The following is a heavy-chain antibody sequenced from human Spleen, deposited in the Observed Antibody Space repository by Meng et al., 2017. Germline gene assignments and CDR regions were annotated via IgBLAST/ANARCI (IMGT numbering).Heavy chain of an antibody. CDR1: GYTFTSYY. D-gene: IGHD4-17*01. CDR2: IIPIFGTA. J-gene: IGHJ5*02. Sequence: SVKVSCKASGYTFTSYYMHWVRQAPGQGLEWMGGIIPIFGTANYAQKFQGRVTLTADKSTSTAYMELSSLRSEDTAVYYCATNGGDMNWFDPWGQGTLVTVSS. V-gene: IGHV1-69*06. CDR3: ATNGGDMNWFDP.